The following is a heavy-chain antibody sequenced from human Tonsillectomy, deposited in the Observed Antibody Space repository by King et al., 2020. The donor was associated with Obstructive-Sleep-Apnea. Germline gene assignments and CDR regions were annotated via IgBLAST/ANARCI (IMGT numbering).Heavy chain of an antibody. CDR2: ISTRSSYI. J-gene: IGHJ4*02. CDR3: ARFHTWGDYYFDY. Sequence: VQLVQSGGGLVKPGGSLRISCAASGFTFSNYSMNWVHQAPGKGLEWVSSISTRSSYIYYADSVKGRFTISRDKAKNSLFLQMNSLSAEDTAVYYCARFHTWGDYYFDYWGQGTLVTVSS. V-gene: IGHV3-21*01. D-gene: IGHD7-27*01. CDR1: GFTFSNYS.